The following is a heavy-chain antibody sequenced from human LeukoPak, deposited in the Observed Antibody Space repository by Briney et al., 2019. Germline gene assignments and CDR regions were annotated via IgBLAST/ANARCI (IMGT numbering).Heavy chain of an antibody. V-gene: IGHV1-2*06. J-gene: IGHJ4*02. D-gene: IGHD5-24*01. CDR3: AKTGEMATTAPDC. CDR2: INPNSGGT. Sequence: ASVKVSCKASGYTFTGYYMHWVRQAPGQGLEWMGRINPNSGGTNYAQKFQGRVTMTRDTSISTAYMELSRLRSDDTAVYYCAKTGEMATTAPDCWGQGTLVTVSS. CDR1: GYTFTGYY.